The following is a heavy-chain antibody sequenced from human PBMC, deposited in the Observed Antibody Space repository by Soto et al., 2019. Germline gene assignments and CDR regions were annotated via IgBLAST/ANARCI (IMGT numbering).Heavy chain of an antibody. CDR2: IYHSGST. D-gene: IGHD2-15*01. CDR1: GGSISSSNW. Sequence: SETLSLTCAVSGGSISSSNWWSWVRQPPGKGLEWIGEIYHSGSTNYNPSLKSRVTISVDKSKNQFSLKLSSVTAADTAVYYCARNEQLGYCSGGSCYPSFAYWGQGTLVTVSS. J-gene: IGHJ4*02. CDR3: ARNEQLGYCSGGSCYPSFAY. V-gene: IGHV4-4*02.